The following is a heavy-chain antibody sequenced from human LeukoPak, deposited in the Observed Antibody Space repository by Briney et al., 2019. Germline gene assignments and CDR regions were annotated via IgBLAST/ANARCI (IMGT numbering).Heavy chain of an antibody. Sequence: PGGSLRLSCAASGFTFSSYAMSWVRQAPGKGLEWVSGISGSGGSTFYADSVKGRFTISRDNSKNTLYLQMNSLRAEDTAVYYCARDGLYHYDSSGYSSWGQGTLVTVSS. V-gene: IGHV3-23*01. J-gene: IGHJ5*02. CDR2: ISGSGGST. D-gene: IGHD3-22*01. CDR3: ARDGLYHYDSSGYSS. CDR1: GFTFSSYA.